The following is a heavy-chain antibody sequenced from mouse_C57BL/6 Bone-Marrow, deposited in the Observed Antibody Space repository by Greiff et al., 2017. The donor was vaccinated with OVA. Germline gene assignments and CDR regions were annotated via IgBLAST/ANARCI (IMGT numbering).Heavy chain of an antibody. CDR1: GYTFTSYW. CDR2: IDPSDSYT. V-gene: IGHV1-59*01. J-gene: IGHJ2*01. Sequence: VQLQQPGAELVRPGTSVKLSCKASGYTFTSYWMHWVKQRPGQGLEWIGVIDPSDSYTNYNQKFKGKATLTVDTSSSTAYMQLSSLTSEDSAVYYCARLEVGYFDYWGQGTTLTVSS. CDR3: ARLEVGYFDY.